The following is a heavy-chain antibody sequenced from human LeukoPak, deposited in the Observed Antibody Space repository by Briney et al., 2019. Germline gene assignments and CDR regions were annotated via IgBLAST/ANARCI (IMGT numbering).Heavy chain of an antibody. CDR2: IYYSGST. Sequence: PSETLSLTCTVSGGSISSSSYYWGWIRQPPGKGLEWIGSIYYSGSTYYNPSLKSRVTISVDTSKNQFSLKLSSVTAADTAVYYCARDPSNSPDYWGQGTLVTVSS. D-gene: IGHD6-6*01. J-gene: IGHJ4*02. CDR1: GGSISSSSYY. V-gene: IGHV4-39*07. CDR3: ARDPSNSPDY.